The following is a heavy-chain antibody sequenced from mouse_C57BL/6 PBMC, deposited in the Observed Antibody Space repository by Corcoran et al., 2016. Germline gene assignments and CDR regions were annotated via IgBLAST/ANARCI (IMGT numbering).Heavy chain of an antibody. CDR3: ARSGITTVVDY. D-gene: IGHD1-1*01. CDR2: INPNNGGT. J-gene: IGHJ4*01. Sequence: EVQLQQSGPELVKPGASVKISCKASGYTFTDYYMNWVKQSHGKSLEWIGDINPNNGGTSYNQKFKGKATLTVDKSSSTAYMELRSLTSEDSAVYYCARSGITTVVDYWGQGTSVTVSS. V-gene: IGHV1-26*01. CDR1: GYTFTDYY.